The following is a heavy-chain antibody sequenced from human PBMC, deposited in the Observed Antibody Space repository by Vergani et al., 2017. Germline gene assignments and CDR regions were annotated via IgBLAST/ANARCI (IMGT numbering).Heavy chain of an antibody. CDR1: GYTLTELS. Sequence: QVQLVQSGAEVKKPGASVKVSCKVSGYTLTELSMHWVRQAPGKGLEWMGGFDPEDGETIYAQKFQGRVTMTEETSTDTAYMELSSLRSEDTAVYYCATDRREMATIKPWLGYWGQGTLVTVSS. D-gene: IGHD5-24*01. CDR3: ATDRREMATIKPWLGY. J-gene: IGHJ4*02. CDR2: FDPEDGET. V-gene: IGHV1-24*01.